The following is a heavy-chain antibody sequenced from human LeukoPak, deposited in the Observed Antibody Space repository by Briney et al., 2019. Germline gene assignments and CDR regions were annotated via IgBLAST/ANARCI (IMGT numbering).Heavy chain of an antibody. D-gene: IGHD4-17*01. J-gene: IGHJ4*02. V-gene: IGHV7-4-1*02. Sequence: GASVKVSCKASGYTFTSYDINWVRQATGQGLEWMGWINTNAGDPTYAQGFTGRFVFSLDTSVSTAYLQISSLKAEDTAVYYCASPYGRFDYWGQGTLVTVSS. CDR3: ASPYGRFDY. CDR2: INTNAGDP. CDR1: GYTFTSYD.